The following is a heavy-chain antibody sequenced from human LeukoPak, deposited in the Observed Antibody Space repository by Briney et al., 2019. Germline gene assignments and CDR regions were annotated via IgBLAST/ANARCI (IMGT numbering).Heavy chain of an antibody. Sequence: SETLSLTCTVSAGSINPYYWSWIRQSAEKGLQWIGRIYASGTTKYNPSLQSRVAMSVDMSKKQFSLNLASVTAADTAVYFCARDQGYTYGQTHYFDFCGQGILVTVSS. CDR2: IYASGTT. D-gene: IGHD5-18*01. CDR3: ARDQGYTYGQTHYFDF. V-gene: IGHV4-4*07. CDR1: AGSINPYY. J-gene: IGHJ4*02.